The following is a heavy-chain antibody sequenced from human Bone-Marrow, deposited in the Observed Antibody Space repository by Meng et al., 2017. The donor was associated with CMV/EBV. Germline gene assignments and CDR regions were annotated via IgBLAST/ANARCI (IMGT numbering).Heavy chain of an antibody. V-gene: IGHV3-30*02. Sequence: GESLKISCAASGFTFSSYGMHWVRQAPGKGLEWVAFIRYDGSNKYYADSVKGRFTISRDNSKNTLYLQMNSLRAEDTAVYYCAKDRKYSGSLFDYWGQGTLVTVYS. CDR2: IRYDGSNK. D-gene: IGHD1-26*01. CDR1: GFTFSSYG. CDR3: AKDRKYSGSLFDY. J-gene: IGHJ4*02.